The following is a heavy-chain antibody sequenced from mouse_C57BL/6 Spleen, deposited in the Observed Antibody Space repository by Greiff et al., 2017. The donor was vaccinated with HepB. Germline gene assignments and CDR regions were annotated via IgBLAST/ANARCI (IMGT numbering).Heavy chain of an antibody. CDR1: GNTFTSYW. J-gene: IGHJ4*01. CDR3: ARRRGAMDY. V-gene: IGHV1-69*01. Sequence: QVQLQQPGAELVMPGASVKLSCKASGNTFTSYWMHWVKQRPGQGLEWIGEIDPSDSYTNYNQKFKGKSTLTVDKSSSTAYMQLSSLTSEDSAVYYCARRRGAMDYWGQGTSVTVSS. CDR2: IDPSDSYT.